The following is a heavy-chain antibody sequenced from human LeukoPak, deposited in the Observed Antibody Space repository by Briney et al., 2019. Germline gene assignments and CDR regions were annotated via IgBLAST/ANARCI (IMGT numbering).Heavy chain of an antibody. J-gene: IGHJ5*02. CDR3: AKDHGGTYYSSEDWFDP. V-gene: IGHV3-23*01. D-gene: IGHD1-26*01. CDR1: GFTFSNYA. CDR2: ITGGGDDT. Sequence: PGGSLRLSCASSGFTFSNYAMSWVRQAPGKGLEWVSTITGGGDDTYYADSVKGRFTISRDNSKNTLYLQMNTLRAEDTALYYCAKDHGGTYYSSEDWFDPWGQGTLVTVSS.